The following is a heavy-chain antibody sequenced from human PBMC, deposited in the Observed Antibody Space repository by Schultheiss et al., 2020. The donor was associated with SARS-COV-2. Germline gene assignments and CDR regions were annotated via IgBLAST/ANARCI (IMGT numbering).Heavy chain of an antibody. CDR2: IYSGGST. CDR3: AREEGRYCSSTSCYEGRDY. V-gene: IGHV3-66*01. D-gene: IGHD2-2*01. CDR1: GYTVSSNY. J-gene: IGHJ4*02. Sequence: GGSLRLSCAASGYTVSSNYMTWVRQAPGKGLEWVSLIYSGGSTYYADSVKGRFTISRDNSKNSLYLQMNSLRAEDTAVYYCAREEGRYCSSTSCYEGRDYWGQGTLVTVAS.